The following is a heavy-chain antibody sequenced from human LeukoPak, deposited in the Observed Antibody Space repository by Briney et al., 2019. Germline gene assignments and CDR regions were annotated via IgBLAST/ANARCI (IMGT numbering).Heavy chain of an antibody. CDR3: ARDTDGSGSYPLDY. Sequence: GGSLRLSCAASGFSVSSNYMSWVRQAPGKGLEWVSVIYNGGSTYYADSVKGRFTISRDNSKNTLYLQMNSLRAEDTAVYYCARDTDGSGSYPLDYWGQGTLVTVSS. CDR2: IYNGGST. D-gene: IGHD3-10*01. J-gene: IGHJ4*02. CDR1: GFSVSSNY. V-gene: IGHV3-66*01.